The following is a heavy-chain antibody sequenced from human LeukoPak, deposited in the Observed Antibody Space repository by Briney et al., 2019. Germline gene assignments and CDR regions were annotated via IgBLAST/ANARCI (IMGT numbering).Heavy chain of an antibody. V-gene: IGHV3-30*04. J-gene: IGHJ4*02. CDR3: ARITSFYYFDY. D-gene: IGHD1-20*01. Sequence: GRSLRLSCAASGFTFSTYTMYWVRQAPGKGLEWVAVISHDGNDKYYADSVKGRFTISRDNSKNTLFLQMNSLSDDDTAVYSCARITSFYYFDYWGQGTPVTVSS. CDR2: ISHDGNDK. CDR1: GFTFSTYT.